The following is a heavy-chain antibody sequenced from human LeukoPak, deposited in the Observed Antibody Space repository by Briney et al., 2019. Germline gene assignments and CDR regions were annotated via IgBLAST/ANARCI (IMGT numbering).Heavy chain of an antibody. CDR3: ARVGGSNYAHYGSGSYYYYYYYYMDV. D-gene: IGHD3-10*01. V-gene: IGHV5-51*01. J-gene: IGHJ6*03. CDR2: IYPGDSDT. CDR1: GYSFTSYW. Sequence: GESLKISCKGSGYSFTSYWSGWGRQMPGKGLEWMGIIYPGDSDTRYSPSFQGQVTISADKSISTAYLQWSSLKASDTAMYYCARVGGSNYAHYGSGSYYYYYYYYMDVWGKGTTVTVSS.